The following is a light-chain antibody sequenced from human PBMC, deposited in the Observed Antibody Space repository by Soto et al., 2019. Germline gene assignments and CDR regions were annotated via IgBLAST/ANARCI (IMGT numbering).Light chain of an antibody. Sequence: QSVLTQPPSASGPPGQRVTISCSGGSSNIGSNTVHWYQQLPGTAPKLLIFTDHERPSGVPDRFSGSRSGTSASLAIRGLRSEDEADYYCSTWDDSLNGDVFGTGTKVTVL. CDR3: STWDDSLNGDV. V-gene: IGLV1-44*01. J-gene: IGLJ1*01. CDR1: SSNIGSNT. CDR2: TDH.